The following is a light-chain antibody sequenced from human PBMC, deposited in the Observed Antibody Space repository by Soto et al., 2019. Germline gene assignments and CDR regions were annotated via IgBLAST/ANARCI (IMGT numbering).Light chain of an antibody. V-gene: IGKV3-15*01. J-gene: IGKJ4*01. CDR2: GAS. CDR3: QQYNNWPLT. Sequence: DIVMTQSPLSLAVTPGESASISYRASQSVSSNLAWYQQKPGQAPRLLIYGASTRATGIPARFSGSGSGTEFTLTISSLQSEDFAVYYCQQYNNWPLTFGGGTKVEIK. CDR1: QSVSSN.